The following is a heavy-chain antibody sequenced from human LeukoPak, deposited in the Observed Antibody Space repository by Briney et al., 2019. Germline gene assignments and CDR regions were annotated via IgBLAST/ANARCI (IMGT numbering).Heavy chain of an antibody. V-gene: IGHV3-7*01. Sequence: GESLRLSCAASGFTFSSYWMSWVRQAPGKGLEWVANIKQDGSEKYYVDSVKGRFTISRDNAKNSLYLQMNSLRAEDTAVYYCARADLKRAYDYWGQGTLVTVSS. CDR2: IKQDGSEK. CDR3: ARADLKRAYDY. J-gene: IGHJ4*02. CDR1: GFTFSSYW.